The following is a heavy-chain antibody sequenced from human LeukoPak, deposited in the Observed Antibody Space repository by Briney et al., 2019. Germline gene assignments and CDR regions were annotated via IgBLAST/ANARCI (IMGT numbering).Heavy chain of an antibody. Sequence: GGSLRLSCAASGFTFSSYAMSWVRQAPGKGLEWVSAISGSGGSTYYADSVKGRFTISRDNSKNTLYLQMNSLRAEDTAVYYCAKDRITIFGVVRTLYYFDYWGQGTLVTVSS. V-gene: IGHV3-23*01. D-gene: IGHD3-3*01. CDR1: GFTFSSYA. CDR2: ISGSGGST. CDR3: AKDRITIFGVVRTLYYFDY. J-gene: IGHJ4*02.